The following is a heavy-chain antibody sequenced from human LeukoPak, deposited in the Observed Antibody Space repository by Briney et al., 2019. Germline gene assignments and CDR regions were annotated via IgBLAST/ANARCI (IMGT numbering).Heavy chain of an antibody. CDR3: AKVPHYYDSSAFDGFDV. J-gene: IGHJ3*01. CDR2: ISYDGSNK. V-gene: IGHV3-30-3*01. Sequence: GGSLRLSCAASGFTCSSYAMHWVRQAPGKGLAWVAVISYDGSNKYYAVSVKGRFTISRDNSKNTLYLQMNSLRAEDTAVYYCAKVPHYYDSSAFDGFDVWGQGTMVTVS. CDR1: GFTCSSYA. D-gene: IGHD3-22*01.